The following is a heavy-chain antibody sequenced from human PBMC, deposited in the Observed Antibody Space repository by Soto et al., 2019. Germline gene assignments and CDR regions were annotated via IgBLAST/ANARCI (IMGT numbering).Heavy chain of an antibody. D-gene: IGHD6-19*01. CDR2: INPNSGGT. CDR1: GYTFTGYY. V-gene: IGHV1-2*02. CDR3: ASRIAVAGGDWFDP. Sequence: ASVKVSCKASGYTFTGYYMHWVRQAPGQGLEWMGWINPNSGGTNYAQKFQGRVTMTRDTSISTAYMELSRLRSDDTAVYYCASRIAVAGGDWFDPWGQGTLVTSPQ. J-gene: IGHJ5*02.